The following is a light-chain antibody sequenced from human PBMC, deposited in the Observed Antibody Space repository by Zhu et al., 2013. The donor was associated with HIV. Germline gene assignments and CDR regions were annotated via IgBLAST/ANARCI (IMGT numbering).Light chain of an antibody. CDR2: DAS. CDR3: QQYNNWPLT. V-gene: IGKV1D-13*01. J-gene: IGKJ4*01. CDR1: QGISSA. Sequence: AIQLTQSPSSLSASVGDRVTITCRASQGISSALAWYQQKPGKSPSLLIYDASSLESGVPSRFSGSGSGTDFTLTISSLQPEDFAVYYCQQYNNWPLTFGGGTKVEIK.